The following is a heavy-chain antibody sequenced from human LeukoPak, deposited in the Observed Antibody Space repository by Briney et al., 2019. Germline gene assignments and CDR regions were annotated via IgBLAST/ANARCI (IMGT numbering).Heavy chain of an antibody. D-gene: IGHD5-24*01. CDR3: AILNHPDGRVY. J-gene: IGHJ4*02. CDR1: GYTFTTSW. V-gene: IGHV5-51*01. CDR2: IYAGNSDT. Sequence: GESLKISCQGFGYTFTTSWIGWVRQLPGKGLEWMAIIYAGNSDTKYSPSFQDQVSISTDRSISTAYLQWSSLQASDTAIYYCAILNHPDGRVYWGQGTLVTVSS.